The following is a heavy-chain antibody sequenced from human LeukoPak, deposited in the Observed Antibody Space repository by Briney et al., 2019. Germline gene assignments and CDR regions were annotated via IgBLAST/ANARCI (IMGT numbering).Heavy chain of an antibody. CDR1: GYTFTNYH. D-gene: IGHD3-10*01. V-gene: IGHV1-46*01. J-gene: IGHJ4*02. CDR3: TGNYYGSGSYADFDY. CDR2: INPSGGST. Sequence: ASVKVSCKASGYTFTNYHMNWVRQAPGQGLEWMGIINPSGGSTTNAQKFQGRVIMTRDMSTSTVYMELSSLRSEDTAVYYCTGNYYGSGSYADFDYWGQGTLVTVSS.